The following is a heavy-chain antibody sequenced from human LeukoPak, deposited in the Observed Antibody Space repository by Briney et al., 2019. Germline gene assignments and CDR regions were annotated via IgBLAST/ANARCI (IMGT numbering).Heavy chain of an antibody. Sequence: GESLKISCKGSGYTFSRYWIAWVRQMPGKGLEWMGIIYPGDSDTRYSPSFQGQVTISADKSFSTAYLQWSSLKASDTAMYYCARTYFYFSGSQTDFDYWGQGTLVTVSS. CDR3: ARTYFYFSGSQTDFDY. CDR1: GYTFSRYW. J-gene: IGHJ4*02. CDR2: IYPGDSDT. D-gene: IGHD3-10*01. V-gene: IGHV5-51*01.